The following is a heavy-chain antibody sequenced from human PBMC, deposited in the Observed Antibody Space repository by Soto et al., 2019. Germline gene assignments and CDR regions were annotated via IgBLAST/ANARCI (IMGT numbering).Heavy chain of an antibody. CDR1: GGSISSGGYY. J-gene: IGHJ5*02. D-gene: IGHD1-1*01. CDR3: ARTASRYNWNDDWFDP. V-gene: IGHV4-31*03. CDR2: IYHSGST. Sequence: KNPETLSLTCTVSGGSISSGGYYWSWIRQHPGKGLEWIGYIYHSGSTYYNPSLKSRVTISVDTSKNQFSLKLSSVTAADTAVYYCARTASRYNWNDDWFDPWGQGTLVTVSS.